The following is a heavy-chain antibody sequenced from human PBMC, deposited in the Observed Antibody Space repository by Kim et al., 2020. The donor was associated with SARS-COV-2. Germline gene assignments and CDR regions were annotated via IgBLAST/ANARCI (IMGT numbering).Heavy chain of an antibody. D-gene: IGHD6-13*01. CDR3: ARKSWSYFDY. J-gene: IGHJ4*02. V-gene: IGHV4-59*13. Sequence: RQPPGKGLEWIGYIYYSGSTNYNPSLKSRVTISVDTSKNHFSLTLSSVTAADTAVYYCARKSWSYFDYWGQGTLVTVSS. CDR2: IYYSGST.